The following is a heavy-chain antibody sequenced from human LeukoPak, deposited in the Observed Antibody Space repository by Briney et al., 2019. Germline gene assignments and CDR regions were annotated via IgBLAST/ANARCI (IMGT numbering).Heavy chain of an antibody. J-gene: IGHJ4*02. CDR3: ARVPVRYQYYFDY. CDR1: GYTFTSYY. D-gene: IGHD2-2*01. CDR2: INPSGGST. Sequence: ASVKVSCKASGYTFTSYYMHWVRQAPGQGLEWMGIINPSGGSTSYAQKFQGRVTMARDMSTSTVYMELSSLRSEDTAVYYCARVPVRYQYYFDYWGQGTLVTVSS. V-gene: IGHV1-46*01.